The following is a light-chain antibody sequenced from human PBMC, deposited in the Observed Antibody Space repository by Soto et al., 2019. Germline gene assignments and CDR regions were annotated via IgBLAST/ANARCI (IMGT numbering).Light chain of an antibody. J-gene: IGKJ3*01. CDR2: RAS. Sequence: EIVMTQSPATLSVSPGERVILSCRASQSVSSNFAWYQQKPGQAPRLLTYRASTKPTGIPARFSGSGSGTEFTLTISSLQSEDFAVYYCQQYNNWPCTFGPGTKVDIK. V-gene: IGKV3-15*01. CDR3: QQYNNWPCT. CDR1: QSVSSN.